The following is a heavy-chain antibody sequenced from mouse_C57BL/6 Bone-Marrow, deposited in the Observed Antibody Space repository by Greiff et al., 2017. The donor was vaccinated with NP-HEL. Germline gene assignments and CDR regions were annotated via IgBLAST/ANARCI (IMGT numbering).Heavy chain of an antibody. V-gene: IGHV14-3*01. Sequence: VQLQQSVAELVRPGASVKLSCTASGFNIKNNYMHWVKQRPEQGLEWIGRIDPANGNTKYAPKFQGKATITADTSSNTAYLHLSSLTSEDTAIYYCALPADGYYVVYFDVWGTGTTVTVSS. J-gene: IGHJ1*03. D-gene: IGHD2-3*01. CDR3: ALPADGYYVVYFDV. CDR2: IDPANGNT. CDR1: GFNIKNNY.